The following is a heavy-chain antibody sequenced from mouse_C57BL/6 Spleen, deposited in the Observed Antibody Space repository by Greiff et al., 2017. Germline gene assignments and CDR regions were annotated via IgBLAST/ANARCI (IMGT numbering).Heavy chain of an antibody. Sequence: QVQLQQPGAELVRPGSSVKLSCKASGYTFTSYWMDWVKHRPGQGLEWIGNIYPSDSETHYNQKFKDKATLTVDKSSSTAYMQLSSLTSEDSAVYYCAREHSNYVGAMDYWGQGTSVTVSS. CDR2: IYPSDSET. CDR3: AREHSNYVGAMDY. V-gene: IGHV1-61*01. D-gene: IGHD2-5*01. J-gene: IGHJ4*01. CDR1: GYTFTSYW.